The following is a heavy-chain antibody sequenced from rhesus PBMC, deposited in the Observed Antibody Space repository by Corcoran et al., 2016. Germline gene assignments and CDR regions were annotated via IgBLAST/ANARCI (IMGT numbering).Heavy chain of an antibody. CDR1: GGSISGYY. CDR3: ARVKGWRYFDY. V-gene: IGHV4-81*01. J-gene: IGHJ4*01. Sequence: QVHLQESGPGLVKPSETLSLTCTVSGGSISGYYWSWIRQPPGKGLEWIGNIDGDGAGTKYLPSLKSRFTISKDTSKNQFSLKLSSVTAADTAVYYCARVKGWRYFDYWGQGVLVTVSS. CDR2: IDGDGAGT. D-gene: IGHD2-21*01.